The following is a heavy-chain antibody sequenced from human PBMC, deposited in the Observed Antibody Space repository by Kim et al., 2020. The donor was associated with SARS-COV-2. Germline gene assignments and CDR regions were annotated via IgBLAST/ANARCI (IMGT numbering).Heavy chain of an antibody. CDR2: ISYDGSNK. J-gene: IGHJ6*02. Sequence: GGSLRLSCAASGFTFSSYGMHWVRQAPGKGLEWVAVISYDGSNKYYADSVKGRFTISRDNSKNTLYLQMNSLRAEDTAVYYCAKERSDILTGAMYYYYYGMDVWGQGTTVTVSS. CDR1: GFTFSSYG. D-gene: IGHD3-9*01. CDR3: AKERSDILTGAMYYYYYGMDV. V-gene: IGHV3-30*18.